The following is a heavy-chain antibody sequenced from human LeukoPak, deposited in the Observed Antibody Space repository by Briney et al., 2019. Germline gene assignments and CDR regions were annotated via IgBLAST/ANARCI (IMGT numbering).Heavy chain of an antibody. J-gene: IGHJ4*02. CDR3: AKVPSRDFWSGYRGNYFDY. CDR2: ISSSGSTI. Sequence: GGSLRLSCAASGFTFSDYYMSWIRQAPGKGLEWVSYISSSGSTIYYADSVKGRFTISRDNSKNTLYLQMNSLRAEDTAVYYCAKVPSRDFWSGYRGNYFDYWGQGTLVTVAS. CDR1: GFTFSDYY. D-gene: IGHD3-3*01. V-gene: IGHV3-11*01.